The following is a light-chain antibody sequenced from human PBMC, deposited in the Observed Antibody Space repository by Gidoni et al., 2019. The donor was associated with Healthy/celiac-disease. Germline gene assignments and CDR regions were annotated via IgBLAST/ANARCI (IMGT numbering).Light chain of an antibody. Sequence: EIVMTQSPATLSVSPGERATLSCRASQSVSSNLAWYQQKPGQAPRFSGSGSGTEFTLTISSLQSEDVAVYYCQQYNNWPPPWTFGQGTKVEIK. J-gene: IGKJ1*01. V-gene: IGKV3-15*01. CDR3: QQYNNWPPPWT. CDR1: QSVSSN.